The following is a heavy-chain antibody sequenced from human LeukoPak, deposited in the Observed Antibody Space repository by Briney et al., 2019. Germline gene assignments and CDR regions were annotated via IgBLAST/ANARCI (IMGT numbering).Heavy chain of an antibody. D-gene: IGHD6-13*01. CDR3: ARVTGYRIEDYFDY. CDR1: GYSISNDYY. V-gene: IGHV4-38-2*02. J-gene: IGHJ4*02. CDR2: IYHSGST. Sequence: SETLSLTCTVSGYSISNDYYWGWIRQPPGKGLEWIGSIYHSGSTYYNPSLKSRVTISVDTSKNQFSLKLRSVTAADTAVYYCARVTGYRIEDYFDYWGQGTLVTVSS.